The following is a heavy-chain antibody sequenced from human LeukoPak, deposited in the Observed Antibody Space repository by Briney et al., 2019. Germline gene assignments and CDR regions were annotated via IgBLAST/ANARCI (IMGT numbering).Heavy chain of an antibody. CDR3: ARHGSWYYDILTGYYDDAFDI. V-gene: IGHV4-59*08. CDR1: GGSISSYY. Sequence: SETLSLTCTVSGGSISSYYWSWIRQPPGKGLEGIGYIYYSGRTNYNPSLKSRVTISVDTSKNQFSLKLSSVTAADTAVYYCARHGSWYYDILTGYYDDAFDIWGQGTMVTVSS. J-gene: IGHJ3*02. CDR2: IYYSGRT. D-gene: IGHD3-9*01.